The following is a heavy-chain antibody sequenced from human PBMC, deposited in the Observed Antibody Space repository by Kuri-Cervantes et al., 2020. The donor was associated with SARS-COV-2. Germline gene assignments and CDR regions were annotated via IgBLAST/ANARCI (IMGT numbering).Heavy chain of an antibody. D-gene: IGHD2-15*01. CDR2: ISGDGGST. V-gene: IGHV3-43*02. J-gene: IGHJ6*02. CDR1: GFTFDDYA. CDR3: AKDRRVVVVAATPPAGTKYGMDF. Sequence: GGSLRLSCAASGFTFDDYAMHWVRQAPGKGLEWVSLISGDGGSTYYADSVKGRFTISRDNSKNTLYLQMNSLRAEDTAVYYCAKDRRVVVVAATPPAGTKYGMDFWGQGTRVTVSS.